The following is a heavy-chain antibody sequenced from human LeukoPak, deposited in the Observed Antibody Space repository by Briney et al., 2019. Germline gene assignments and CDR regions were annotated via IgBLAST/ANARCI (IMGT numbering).Heavy chain of an antibody. V-gene: IGHV3-7*01. J-gene: IGHJ4*02. CDR3: ARTLAARHTSGYIDY. CDR2: IKEDGSEK. CDR1: GFTFSSYW. Sequence: GGSLRLSCAASGFTFSSYWMSWVRRAPGKGLEWVANIKEDGSEKYYVDSVKGRFTISRDNGKNSLYLQMNSLRAEDTAVYYCARTLAARHTSGYIDYWGQGTLVTVSS. D-gene: IGHD3-22*01.